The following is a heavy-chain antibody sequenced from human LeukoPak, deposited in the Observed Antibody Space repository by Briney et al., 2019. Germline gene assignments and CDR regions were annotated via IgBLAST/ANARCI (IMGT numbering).Heavy chain of an antibody. Sequence: SETLSLTCAVYGGSFSGYYWSWIRQPPGKGLEWIGEINHSGSTNYNPSLKSRVTISVDTSKNQFSLKLSSVTAADTAVYYCARGYDFWSGYYRRYYFDYWGQGTLVTVSS. CDR1: GGSFSGYY. CDR2: INHSGST. V-gene: IGHV4-34*01. D-gene: IGHD3-3*01. CDR3: ARGYDFWSGYYRRYYFDY. J-gene: IGHJ4*02.